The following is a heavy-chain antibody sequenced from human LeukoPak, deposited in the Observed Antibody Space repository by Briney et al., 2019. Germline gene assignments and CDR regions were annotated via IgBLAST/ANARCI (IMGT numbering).Heavy chain of an antibody. J-gene: IGHJ5*02. Sequence: SETLSLTCTVSGGSISSYYWSWIRQPPGKGLEWIGYIYTSGSTYYNASLESRVTISVDTSKNQFSLKLSSVTAADTAVYYCASHLTAWFWFDPWGQGTLVTVSS. D-gene: IGHD3-10*01. CDR3: ASHLTAWFWFDP. CDR2: IYTSGST. CDR1: GGSISSYY. V-gene: IGHV4-4*09.